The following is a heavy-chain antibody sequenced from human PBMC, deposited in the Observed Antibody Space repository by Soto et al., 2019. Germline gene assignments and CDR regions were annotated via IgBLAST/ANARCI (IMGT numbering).Heavy chain of an antibody. CDR2: IYSGGST. Sequence: GGSLRLSCAASGFTVSSNYMSWVRQAPGKGLEWVSVIYSGGSTYYADSVKGRFTISRDNSKNTLYLQMNSLRAEDTAVYYCAIAGYSRRVIDYWGQGTLVTVSS. D-gene: IGHD6-13*01. V-gene: IGHV3-53*01. CDR3: AIAGYSRRVIDY. CDR1: GFTVSSNY. J-gene: IGHJ4*02.